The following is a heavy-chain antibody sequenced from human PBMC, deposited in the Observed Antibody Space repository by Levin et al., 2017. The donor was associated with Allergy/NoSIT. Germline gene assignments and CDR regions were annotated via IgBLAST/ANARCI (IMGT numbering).Heavy chain of an antibody. D-gene: IGHD1-26*01. CDR1: GFTFKNAW. V-gene: IGHV3-15*01. CDR2: IKSKADGETT. J-gene: IGHJ4*02. CDR3: ATHKPPPAWELRFDY. Sequence: GGSLRLSCAVSGFTFKNAWMNWVRQAPGKGLEWVGRIKSKADGETTDYAAPVRGRFTISRDDSKNTLSLQMNSLKTEDTAVYYCATHKPPPAWELRFDYWGQGTLVTVSS.